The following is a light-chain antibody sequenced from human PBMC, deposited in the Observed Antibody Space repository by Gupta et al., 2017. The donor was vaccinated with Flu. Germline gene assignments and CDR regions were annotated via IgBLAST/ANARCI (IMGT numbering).Light chain of an antibody. CDR3: QQYGISAYT. Sequence: CLGERAPFKCKSSHSRSSSTNNKNYLAWYQQKPGQPPRLLIYGASTRGSGVPDRFSGSGSGTDFTLTISRLEPEDVAVYYCQQYGISAYTFGQGTKLEIK. CDR2: GAS. J-gene: IGKJ2*01. V-gene: IGKV4-1*01. CDR1: HSRSSSTNNKNY.